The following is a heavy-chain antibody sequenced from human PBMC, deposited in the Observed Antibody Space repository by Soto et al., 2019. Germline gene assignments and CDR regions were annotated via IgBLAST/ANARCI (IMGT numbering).Heavy chain of an antibody. CDR3: ATSPRYYDYIWGSYYPYYFDY. D-gene: IGHD3-16*01. V-gene: IGHV4-59*01. J-gene: IGHJ4*02. Sequence: SETLSLTCTVSGGSISSYYWSWIRQPPGKGLEWIGYIYYSGSTNYNPSLKSRVTISVDTSKNQFSLKLSSVTAADTAVYYCATSPRYYDYIWGSYYPYYFDYWGQGTLVTVSS. CDR1: GGSISSYY. CDR2: IYYSGST.